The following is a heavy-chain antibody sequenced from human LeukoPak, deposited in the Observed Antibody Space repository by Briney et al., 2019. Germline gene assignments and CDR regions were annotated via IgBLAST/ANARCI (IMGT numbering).Heavy chain of an antibody. CDR1: GFTFSSYA. Sequence: GGSLRLSCAASGFTFSSYAMSWVRQAPGKGLEWVSAISGSGGSTYYADSVKGRFTISRDNFKNTLYLQMNSLRAEDTAVYYCAKVLREVQDAFGIWGQGTMVTVSS. V-gene: IGHV3-23*01. D-gene: IGHD3-16*01. CDR3: AKVLREVQDAFGI. CDR2: ISGSGGST. J-gene: IGHJ3*02.